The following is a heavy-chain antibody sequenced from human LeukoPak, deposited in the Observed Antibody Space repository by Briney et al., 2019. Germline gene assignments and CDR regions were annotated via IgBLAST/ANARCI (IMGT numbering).Heavy chain of an antibody. V-gene: IGHV4-34*01. D-gene: IGHD3-22*01. CDR1: GGSFSGYY. J-gene: IGHJ4*02. CDR2: INHSGST. Sequence: KPSETLSLTCAVYGGSFSGYYWSWIRQPPGKGLEWIGEINHSGSTNYNPSLKSRVTISVDTSNNQFSLKLSSVTAADTAVYYCARGHDSSGFDYWGQGTLVTVSS. CDR3: ARGHDSSGFDY.